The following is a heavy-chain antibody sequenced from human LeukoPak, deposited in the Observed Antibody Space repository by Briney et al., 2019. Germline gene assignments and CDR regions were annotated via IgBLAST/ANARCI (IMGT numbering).Heavy chain of an antibody. V-gene: IGHV4-4*07. CDR3: ASTVHRSSGWYYFDY. CDR2: IYTSGST. Sequence: SSETLSLTCTVSGGSISSYYWSWIRQPAGKGLEWIGRIYTSGSTNYNPSLKSRVTMSVDTSKNQFSLKLSSVTAADTAVYYCASTVHRSSGWYYFDYWGQGTLVTVSS. J-gene: IGHJ4*02. D-gene: IGHD6-19*01. CDR1: GGSISSYY.